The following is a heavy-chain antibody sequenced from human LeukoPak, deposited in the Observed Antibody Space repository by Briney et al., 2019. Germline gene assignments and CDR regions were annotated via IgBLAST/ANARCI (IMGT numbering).Heavy chain of an antibody. V-gene: IGHV3-7*04. Sequence: GGSLRLSCAASGFTFNRHWMAWVRQAPGKGLEWVANIKQDGSDQYYVGSVKGRFTISRDNAKNSLYMQTNNLRDEDTAVYYCARKAYDSDCFDFWGQGTLVTVSS. J-gene: IGHJ4*02. CDR2: IKQDGSDQ. CDR1: GFTFNRHW. D-gene: IGHD2-21*01. CDR3: ARKAYDSDCFDF.